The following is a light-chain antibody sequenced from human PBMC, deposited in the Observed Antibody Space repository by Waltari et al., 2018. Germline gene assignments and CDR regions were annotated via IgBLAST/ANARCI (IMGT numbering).Light chain of an antibody. Sequence: QSDLTQPASVSGSPGQSITISCTGTSSDVGSYNLVSWYQQNPGKAPKLMIYEVSKRPSRNSNRFSASKSHNTASLTISGLQAENDADYYCCSYAGSTTYVFGTETKVTVL. V-gene: IGLV2-23*02. CDR1: SSDVGSYNL. J-gene: IGLJ1*01. CDR2: EVS. CDR3: CSYAGSTTYV.